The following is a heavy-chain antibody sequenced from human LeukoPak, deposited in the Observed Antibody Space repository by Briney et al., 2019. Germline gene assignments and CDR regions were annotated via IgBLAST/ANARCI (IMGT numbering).Heavy chain of an antibody. Sequence: SETLSLTRTVSGDSISSSRYYWGWIRQPPGKGLEWIGSVSYSGSPYYNPSLKSRVTTSVDTSKNQFSLRLSSVTATDTAMYYCARHGWDYPSGTYYTFDPWGQGTLVTVSS. D-gene: IGHD3-10*01. V-gene: IGHV4-39*01. CDR1: GDSISSSRYY. CDR2: VSYSGSP. CDR3: ARHGWDYPSGTYYTFDP. J-gene: IGHJ5*02.